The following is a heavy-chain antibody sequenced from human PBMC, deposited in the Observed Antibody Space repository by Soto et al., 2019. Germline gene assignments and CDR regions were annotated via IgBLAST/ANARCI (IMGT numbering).Heavy chain of an antibody. J-gene: IGHJ4*02. CDR2: IYHSGST. Sequence: QVQLQQWGAGLLKPSETLSLTCAVYGGSFSGYYWSWIRQPPGKGLEWIGEIYHSGSTNYNPSLKSRVTISVDTSKNQFSLKLSSVTAADTAVYYCAREGYSSSWYQRIYYFDYWGQGTLVTVSS. CDR3: AREGYSSSWYQRIYYFDY. V-gene: IGHV4-34*01. D-gene: IGHD6-13*01. CDR1: GGSFSGYY.